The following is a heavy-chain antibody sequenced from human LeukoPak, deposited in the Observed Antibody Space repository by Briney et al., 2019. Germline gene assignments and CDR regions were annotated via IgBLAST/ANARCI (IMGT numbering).Heavy chain of an antibody. CDR2: MNPNSGNT. V-gene: IGHV1-8*01. J-gene: IGHJ4*02. Sequence: ASVKVSCKXSGYTFTSYDINWVRQATGQGLERMGWMNPNSGNTGYSQKFQGRVTMTRNTSISTAYMELSSLRSEDTAVYYCARAYHYGYSSGWYAVDYWGQGTLVTVSS. CDR1: GYTFTSYD. D-gene: IGHD6-19*01. CDR3: ARAYHYGYSSGWYAVDY.